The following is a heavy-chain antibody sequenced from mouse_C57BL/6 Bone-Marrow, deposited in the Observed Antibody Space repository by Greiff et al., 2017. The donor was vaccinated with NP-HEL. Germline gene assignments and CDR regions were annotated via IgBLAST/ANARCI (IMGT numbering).Heavy chain of an antibody. CDR1: GFTFSSYA. J-gene: IGHJ2*01. CDR2: ICDGGSYT. V-gene: IGHV5-4*01. Sequence: EVQLVESGGGLVKPGGSLKLPCAAPGFTFSSYAMSWVRQTPEKRLEWVATICDGGSYTYYPDNVKGRFTICRDNAKNNLYLQMSHLKSEDTAMYYCARDHPIYKDYGFDYWGQGTTLTVSS. CDR3: ARDHPIYKDYGFDY. D-gene: IGHD2-4*01.